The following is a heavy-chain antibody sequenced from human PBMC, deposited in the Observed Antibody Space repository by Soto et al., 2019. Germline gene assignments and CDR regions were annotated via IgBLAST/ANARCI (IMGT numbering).Heavy chain of an antibody. V-gene: IGHV1-2*04. J-gene: IGHJ3*02. CDR3: SRNYYDSSGYSNPFFFDI. CDR1: GYTFTGYY. D-gene: IGHD3-22*01. CDR2: INPNSGGT. Sequence: ASVKVSCKASGYTFTGYYMHWVRQAPGQGLEWMGWINPNSGGTNYAQKFQGWVTMTRDTSISTAYMELSRLRSDDTAVYYCSRNYYDSSGYSNPFFFDIWGQGTMVTVSS.